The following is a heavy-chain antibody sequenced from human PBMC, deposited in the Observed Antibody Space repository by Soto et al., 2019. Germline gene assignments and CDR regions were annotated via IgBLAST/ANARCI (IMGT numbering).Heavy chain of an antibody. Sequence: GESLKISCKGSGYIFTSYWIGWVRQMPGKGLEWMGIIYPDDSDTRYSPSFQGQVTISADKSISTAYLQWSSLKASDTAMYYCACIYYYDSSGYYPFDYWGQGILVTVSS. CDR2: IYPDDSDT. D-gene: IGHD3-22*01. CDR3: ACIYYYDSSGYYPFDY. V-gene: IGHV5-51*01. J-gene: IGHJ4*02. CDR1: GYIFTSYW.